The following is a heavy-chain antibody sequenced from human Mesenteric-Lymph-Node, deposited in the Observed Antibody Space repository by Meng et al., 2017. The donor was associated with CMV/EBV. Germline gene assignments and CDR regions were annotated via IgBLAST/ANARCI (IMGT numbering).Heavy chain of an antibody. J-gene: IGHJ3*02. CDR2: ISTSSSYM. Sequence: GESLKISCAASGFTFSSYSMHWVRQAPGKGLDWVSFISTSSSYMYYAHSVKGRFTISRDNAKNSLYPQMNSLRAEDTAVYYCASFAPSISGSYTSDDAFDIWGQGTMVTVSS. CDR3: ASFAPSISGSYTSDDAFDI. D-gene: IGHD1-26*01. CDR1: GFTFSSYS. V-gene: IGHV3-21*01.